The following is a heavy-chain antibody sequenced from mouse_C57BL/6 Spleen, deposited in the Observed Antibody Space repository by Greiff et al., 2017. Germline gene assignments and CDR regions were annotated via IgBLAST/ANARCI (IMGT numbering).Heavy chain of an antibody. CDR3: ARRGYGSSYVGYFDV. CDR1: GFTFSSYT. D-gene: IGHD1-1*01. J-gene: IGHJ1*03. Sequence: EVKVVESGGGLVKPGGSLKLSCAASGFTFSSYTMSWVRQTPEKRLEWVATISGGGGNTYYPDSVKGRFTISRDNAKNTLYLQMSSLRSEDTALYYCARRGYGSSYVGYFDVWGTGTTVTVSS. CDR2: ISGGGGNT. V-gene: IGHV5-9*01.